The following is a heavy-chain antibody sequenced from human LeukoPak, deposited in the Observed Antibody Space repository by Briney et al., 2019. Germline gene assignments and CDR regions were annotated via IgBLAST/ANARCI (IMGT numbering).Heavy chain of an antibody. D-gene: IGHD6-19*01. Sequence: ASVKVSCKASGYTFTSYYMHWVRQAPGQGLEWMGIINPSGGSTSYAQKFQGRVTMTRDTSTSTVYMELSSLRSEDTAVYYCARGGGGRYSSGWYDDAFDIWGQGTVVTVSS. CDR1: GYTFTSYY. CDR3: ARGGGGRYSSGWYDDAFDI. V-gene: IGHV1-46*01. CDR2: INPSGGST. J-gene: IGHJ3*02.